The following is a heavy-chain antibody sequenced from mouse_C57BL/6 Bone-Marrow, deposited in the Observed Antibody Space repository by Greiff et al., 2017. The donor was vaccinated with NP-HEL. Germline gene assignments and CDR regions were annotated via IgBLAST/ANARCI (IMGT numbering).Heavy chain of an antibody. CDR2: IYPGDGDT. D-gene: IGHD1-1*01. J-gene: IGHJ1*03. Sequence: QVQLQQSGAELVKPGASVKISCKASGYAFSSYWMNWVKQRPGKGLEWIGQIYPGDGDTNYNGKFKGKATLTADKSSSTAYMQLSSLTSEDSAVYFCARGDYYCSSYSWYFDVWGTGTTVTVSS. CDR3: ARGDYYCSSYSWYFDV. V-gene: IGHV1-80*01. CDR1: GYAFSSYW.